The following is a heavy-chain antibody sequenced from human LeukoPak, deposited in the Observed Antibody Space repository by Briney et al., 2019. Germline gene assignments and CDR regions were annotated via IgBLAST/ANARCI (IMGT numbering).Heavy chain of an antibody. J-gene: IGHJ3*02. D-gene: IGHD1-14*01. CDR1: GGTFSSYA. Sequence: SVKVSCKASGGTFSSYAISWVRQAPGQGLEWMGGIIPIFGTANYAQKFQGRVMITADESTSTAYMELSSLRSEDTAVYYCARSSGAGDAFDIWGQGTMVTVSS. V-gene: IGHV1-69*01. CDR2: IIPIFGTA. CDR3: ARSSGAGDAFDI.